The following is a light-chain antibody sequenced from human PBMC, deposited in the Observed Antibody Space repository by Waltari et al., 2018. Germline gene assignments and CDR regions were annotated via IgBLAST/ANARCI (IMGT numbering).Light chain of an antibody. J-gene: IGKJ3*01. CDR2: GAS. CDR1: QTISSN. V-gene: IGKV3D-15*01. CDR3: QQYNNWPPLFT. Sequence: EIVMTQSRATLSVSPGDRATLSCRDSQTISSNLAWYQQRPGQAPRLLIYGASNRATGIPARFSGTWSGTEFTLTISSLQSEAFAVYYCQQYNNWPPLFTFGPGTKVDMK.